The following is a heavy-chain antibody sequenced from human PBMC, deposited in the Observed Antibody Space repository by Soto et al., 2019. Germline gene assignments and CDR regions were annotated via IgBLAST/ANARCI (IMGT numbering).Heavy chain of an antibody. CDR3: ARDLGYGSGSYYNWFDP. J-gene: IGHJ5*02. CDR2: ISSSSSYI. Sequence: GGSLRLSCAASGFTFSSYSMNWVRQAPGKGLEWVSSISSSSSYIYYADSVKGRFIISRDNAKNSLYLQMNSLRAEDTAVYYCARDLGYGSGSYYNWFDPWGQGTLVTVSS. CDR1: GFTFSSYS. D-gene: IGHD3-10*01. V-gene: IGHV3-21*01.